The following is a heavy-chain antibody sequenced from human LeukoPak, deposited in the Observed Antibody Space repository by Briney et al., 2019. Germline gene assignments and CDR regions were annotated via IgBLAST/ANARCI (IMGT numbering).Heavy chain of an antibody. CDR3: ARGGSGSYFSWLDP. CDR2: INPNSGGT. Sequence: ASVKVSCKASGYTFTGYYMHWVRQAPGQGLVCMGWINPNSGGTNYAQKFQGRVTMTRDTSISTAYMELNRLRSDDTAVYYCARGGSGSYFSWLDPWGQGTLVTVSS. V-gene: IGHV1-2*02. J-gene: IGHJ5*02. D-gene: IGHD3-10*01. CDR1: GYTFTGYY.